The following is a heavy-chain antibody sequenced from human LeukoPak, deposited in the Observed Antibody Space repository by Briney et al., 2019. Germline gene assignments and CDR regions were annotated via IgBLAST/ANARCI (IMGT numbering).Heavy chain of an antibody. CDR2: ISSSSSYI. V-gene: IGHV3-21*01. Sequence: PGGSLRLSCAASGFTFSSYSMNWVRQAPGKGLEWVSSISSSSSYIYYADSVKGRFTISRDNAKNSLYLQMNSLRAEGTAVYYCARDALTGYYPYYFDYWGQGTLVTVSS. CDR1: GFTFSSYS. D-gene: IGHD3-9*01. J-gene: IGHJ4*02. CDR3: ARDALTGYYPYYFDY.